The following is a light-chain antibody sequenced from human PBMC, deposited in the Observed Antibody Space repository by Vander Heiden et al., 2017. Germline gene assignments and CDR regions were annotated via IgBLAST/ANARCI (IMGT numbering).Light chain of an antibody. CDR3: QQSYNTPFT. CDR1: QSISSH. Sequence: DIHMTQSPSSLSASVGDRVTITCRASQSISSHLNWYHQKPGKAPKLLIYSASSLQSGVPSRFSGSGSGTDFTLAISSLQPEDFATYYCQQSYNTPFTFGQGTKLEIK. J-gene: IGKJ2*01. CDR2: SAS. V-gene: IGKV1-39*01.